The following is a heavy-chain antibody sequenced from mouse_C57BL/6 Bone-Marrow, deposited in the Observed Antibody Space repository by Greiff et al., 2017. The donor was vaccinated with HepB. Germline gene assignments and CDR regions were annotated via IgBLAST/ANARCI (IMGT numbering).Heavy chain of an antibody. CDR2: IDPSDSYT. V-gene: IGHV1-69*01. CDR1: GYTFTSYW. Sequence: VQLQQPGAELVMPGASVKLSCKASGYTFTSYWMHWVKQRPGQGLEWIGEIDPSDSYTNYNQKFKGKSTLTVDKSSSTAYMQLSSLTSEDSAVYYCARGTTVVATPAWFAYWGQGTLVTVSA. D-gene: IGHD1-1*01. CDR3: ARGTTVVATPAWFAY. J-gene: IGHJ3*01.